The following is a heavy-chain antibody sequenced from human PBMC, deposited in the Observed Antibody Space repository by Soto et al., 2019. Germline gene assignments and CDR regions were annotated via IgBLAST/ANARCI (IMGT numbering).Heavy chain of an antibody. D-gene: IGHD6-13*01. CDR3: ARIVRSSSWYGEFDP. V-gene: IGHV2-26*01. CDR2: IFSNDEK. Sequence: QVTLKESGPVLVKPTETLTLTCTVSGFSLSNARMGVSWIRQPPGKALEWLAHIFSNDEKSYSTSLKSRLTIPKDTSNSQVVLTMTNMDPVDTATYYCARIVRSSSWYGEFDPWGQGTLVTVSS. J-gene: IGHJ5*02. CDR1: GFSLSNARMG.